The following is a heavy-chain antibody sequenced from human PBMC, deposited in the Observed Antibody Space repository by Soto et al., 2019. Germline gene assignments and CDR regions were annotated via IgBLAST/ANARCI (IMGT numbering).Heavy chain of an antibody. Sequence: TSETLSLTCAVYGASLSDNYCNWLRQPPGKGLEWIGEINHSGNTNYNPSLRSRVTISIDTSKNQLSLNLRSVSAADTAVYYCARGRGGFDAWGQGTTVTVSS. V-gene: IGHV4-34*01. CDR2: INHSGNT. CDR1: GASLSDNY. CDR3: ARGRGGFDA. J-gene: IGHJ5*02.